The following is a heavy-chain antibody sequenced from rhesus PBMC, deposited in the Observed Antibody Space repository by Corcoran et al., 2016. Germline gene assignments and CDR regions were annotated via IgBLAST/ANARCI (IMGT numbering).Heavy chain of an antibody. Sequence: QVTLKESGPALVKPTQTLTLTCTFSGFSLSTSGMGVGWIRQPSRKTLEWLAHIYWNDDKYYRTSLKSRLTISKDTSKNQVVLTMTNMDPVGTAAYYCARSMNYYDRDYWCQGVLVTVSS. CDR3: ARSMNYYDRDY. V-gene: IGHV2-1*01. J-gene: IGHJ4*01. CDR2: IYWNDDK. D-gene: IGHD3-28*01. CDR1: GFSLSTSGMG.